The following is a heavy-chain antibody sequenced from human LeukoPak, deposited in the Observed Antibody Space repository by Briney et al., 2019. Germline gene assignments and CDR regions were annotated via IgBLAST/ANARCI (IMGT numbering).Heavy chain of an antibody. D-gene: IGHD2-2*01. V-gene: IGHV1-18*01. CDR2: ISAYNGNT. Sequence: ASVKVSCKASGYTFTSYGISWVRQAPGQGLEWMGWISAYNGNTNYAQKLQGRVTITADESTSTAYMELSSLRSEDTAVYYCARERQYQLRGAFDIWGQGTMVTVSS. CDR3: ARERQYQLRGAFDI. CDR1: GYTFTSYG. J-gene: IGHJ3*02.